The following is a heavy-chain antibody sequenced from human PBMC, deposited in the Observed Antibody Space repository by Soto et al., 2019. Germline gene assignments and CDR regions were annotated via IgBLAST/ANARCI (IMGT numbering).Heavy chain of an antibody. V-gene: IGHV4-59*08. D-gene: IGHD3-22*01. CDR3: ARQKYYYDSSGYYAFDI. J-gene: IGHJ3*02. CDR1: GGSISSYY. CDR2: IYYSGST. Sequence: SETLSLTCTVSGGSISSYYWSWIRQPPGKGLEWIGYIYYSGSTNYNPSLKSRVTISVATSKNQFSLKLSSVTAADTAVYYCARQKYYYDSSGYYAFDIWGQGTMVTVSS.